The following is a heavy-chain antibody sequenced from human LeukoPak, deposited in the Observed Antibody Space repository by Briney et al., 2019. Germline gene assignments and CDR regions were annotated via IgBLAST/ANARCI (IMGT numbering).Heavy chain of an antibody. J-gene: IGHJ4*02. Sequence: PGGSLRLSCAASGFTFDDYAMHWVRQAPGKGLEWVSGISWNSGSIGYADSVKGRFTISRDNAKNSLYLQMNSLRAEDTAVYYCARDSAYYYDSSGSDYWGQGTLVTVSS. D-gene: IGHD3-22*01. V-gene: IGHV3-9*01. CDR3: ARDSAYYYDSSGSDY. CDR1: GFTFDDYA. CDR2: ISWNSGSI.